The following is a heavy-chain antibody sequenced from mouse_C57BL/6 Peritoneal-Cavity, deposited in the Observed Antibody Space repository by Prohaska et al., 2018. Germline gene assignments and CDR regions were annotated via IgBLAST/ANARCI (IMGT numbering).Heavy chain of an antibody. V-gene: IGHV8-8*01. CDR1: GFSLSTFGMG. CDR3: ARIAFYYYGSSYWYFDV. Sequence: QVTLKESGPGILQPSQTLSLTCPFSGFSLSTFGMGVGWIRQPSGKGLEWLAHIWWDDDKYYNPAMKSRLTISKDTSKNQVFLKIANVDTADSATYYCARIAFYYYGSSYWYFDVWGTGTTVTVSS. D-gene: IGHD1-1*01. CDR2: IWWDDDK. J-gene: IGHJ1*03.